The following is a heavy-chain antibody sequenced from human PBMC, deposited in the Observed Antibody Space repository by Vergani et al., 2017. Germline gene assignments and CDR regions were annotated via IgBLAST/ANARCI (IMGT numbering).Heavy chain of an antibody. J-gene: IGHJ3*02. CDR2: IKSKTDGGTT. CDR3: TTGTKYHSEAFDI. CDR1: GFTFSNAW. Sequence: EVQLVESGGGLVKPGGSLRLSCAASGFTFSNAWMSWVRQAPGKGLEWVGRIKSKTDGGTTDYAAPVKGRFTISRDDSKNTLYLQMNSLKTEDTAVYYCTTGTKYHSEAFDIWGQGTMVTVSS. V-gene: IGHV3-15*01. D-gene: IGHD1-1*01.